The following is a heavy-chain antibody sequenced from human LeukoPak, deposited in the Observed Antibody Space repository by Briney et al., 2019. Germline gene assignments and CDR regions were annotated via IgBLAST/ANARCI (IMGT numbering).Heavy chain of an antibody. V-gene: IGHV3-7*01. J-gene: IGHJ4*02. D-gene: IGHD1-7*01. Sequence: PGGSLRLSCAASGFTFSNYWMSWVRQAPGKGLEWVANINQDGSEKYYVNSVKGRFTISRDNAKSSLYLQMNSLRAEDTAIYYCAREDDWNYEDYWGQGTLVTVSS. CDR2: INQDGSEK. CDR3: AREDDWNYEDY. CDR1: GFTFSNYW.